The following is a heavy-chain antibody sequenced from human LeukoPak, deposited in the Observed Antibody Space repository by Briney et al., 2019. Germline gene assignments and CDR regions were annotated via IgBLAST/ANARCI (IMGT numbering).Heavy chain of an antibody. Sequence: PSETLSLTCTVSGGSISSYYWSWIRQPPGKGLEWIGYIYYSGSTNYNPSLKSRVTISVDTSKNQFSLKLSSVTAADTAVYYCARGLKEYSTGNPSRYYYYYMDVWGKGTTVTVSS. CDR3: ARGLKEYSTGNPSRYYYYYMDV. J-gene: IGHJ6*03. CDR1: GGSISSYY. CDR2: IYYSGST. V-gene: IGHV4-59*01. D-gene: IGHD1-14*01.